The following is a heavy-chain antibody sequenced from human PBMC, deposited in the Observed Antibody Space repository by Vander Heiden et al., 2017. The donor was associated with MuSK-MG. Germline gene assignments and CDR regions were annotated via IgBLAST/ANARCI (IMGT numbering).Heavy chain of an antibody. Sequence: QVQLQQWGAGLLKPSETLSLTCAVYGGSFSGYYWSWIRQPPGKGLEWIGEINHSGSTNYNPSLKSRVTISVDTSKNQFSLQLSSVTHPDTDVYYCARRRIFLLVTSLPYDYW. CDR2: INHSGST. V-gene: IGHV4-34*01. CDR1: GGSFSGYY. CDR3: ARRRIFLLVTSLPYDY. D-gene: IGHD3-9*01. J-gene: IGHJ4*01.